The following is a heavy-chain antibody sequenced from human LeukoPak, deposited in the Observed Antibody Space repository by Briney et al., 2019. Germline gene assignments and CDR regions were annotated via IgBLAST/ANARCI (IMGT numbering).Heavy chain of an antibody. J-gene: IGHJ6*03. CDR2: INPSGGST. CDR3: ARDGSVYTGSPELGYYNYYMDV. D-gene: IGHD6-6*01. V-gene: IGHV1-46*01. CDR1: GYTFTNYY. Sequence: ASVKVSCKASGYTFTNYYIHWVQQAPGQGLEWMGIINPSGGSTSYAQKFQGRVTMTRDTSTSTVNMDLSSLRSEDTAVYYCARDGSVYTGSPELGYYNYYMDVWGKGTTVTVSS.